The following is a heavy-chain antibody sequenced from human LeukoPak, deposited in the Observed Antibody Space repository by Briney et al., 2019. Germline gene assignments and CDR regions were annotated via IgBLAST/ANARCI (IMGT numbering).Heavy chain of an antibody. J-gene: IGHJ4*02. CDR1: GFTFSSYS. D-gene: IGHD2-2*02. CDR2: ISSSSSYI. CDR3: ARDGPDDIVVVPAAIRRFDY. Sequence: PGGSLRLSCAASGFTFSSYSMNWVRQAPGKGLGWVSSISSSSSYIYYADSVKSRFTISRDNAKNSLYLQMNSLRAEDTAVYYCARDGPDDIVVVPAAIRRFDYWGQGTLVTVSS. V-gene: IGHV3-21*01.